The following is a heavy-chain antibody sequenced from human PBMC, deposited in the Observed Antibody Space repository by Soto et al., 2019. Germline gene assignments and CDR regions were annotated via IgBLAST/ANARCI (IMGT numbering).Heavy chain of an antibody. CDR1: GASIYYGGYF. CDR3: ASWSTTEKVYS. V-gene: IGHV4-30-4*01. CDR2: IHNSGSP. Sequence: QVQLQESGPGLVRPSQTLSLTCSVSGASIYYGGYFWSWIREYTGKGLEWIGHIHNSGSPYNEPFLKSRFVISADTAKNQFSLTLTSVTAAATSVYYCASWSTTEKVYSWGERTIVTVS. D-gene: IGHD4-17*01. J-gene: IGHJ4*02.